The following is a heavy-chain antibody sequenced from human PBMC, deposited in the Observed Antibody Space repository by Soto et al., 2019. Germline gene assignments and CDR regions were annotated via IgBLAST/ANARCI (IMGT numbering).Heavy chain of an antibody. CDR2: IKQDGSEK. CDR3: ARDQYSSSWYRRYTDY. V-gene: IGHV3-7*03. CDR1: GFTFSSYW. Sequence: EVQLVESGGGLVQPGGSLRLSCAASGFTFSSYWMSWVRQAPGKGLEWVANIKQDGSEKYYVDSVKGRFTISRDNAKNSLYLQMNSLRAEDTAVYYCARDQYSSSWYRRYTDYWGQGTLVTVSS. J-gene: IGHJ4*02. D-gene: IGHD6-13*01.